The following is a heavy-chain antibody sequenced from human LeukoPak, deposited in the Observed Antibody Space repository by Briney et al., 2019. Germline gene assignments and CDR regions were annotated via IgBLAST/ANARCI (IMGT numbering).Heavy chain of an antibody. Sequence: SETLSLTCTVSGGSISSYYWSWIRQPPGKGLEWIGYIYYSGSTNYNPSLKSRVTISVDTSKNQFSLKLSSVTAADTAVYYCARHRAEYYCDSSGTYYFDYWGQGTLVTVSS. CDR1: GGSISSYY. D-gene: IGHD3-22*01. J-gene: IGHJ4*02. CDR3: ARHRAEYYCDSSGTYYFDY. CDR2: IYYSGST. V-gene: IGHV4-59*08.